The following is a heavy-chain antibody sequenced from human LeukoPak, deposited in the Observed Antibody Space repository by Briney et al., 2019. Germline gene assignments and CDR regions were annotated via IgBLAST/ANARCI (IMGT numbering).Heavy chain of an antibody. V-gene: IGHV6-1*01. CDR2: TYYRSKWYN. CDR1: GDSVSSNSAA. CDR3: ARALAGGGYSTQYYFDY. D-gene: IGHD5-12*01. Sequence: SQTLSLTCAISGDSVSSNSAAWNWTRQSPSRGLEWLGRTYYRSKWYNDYAVSVKSRITINPDTSKNQSSLQLNSVTPEDTAVYYCARALAGGGYSTQYYFDYWGQGTLVTVSS. J-gene: IGHJ4*02.